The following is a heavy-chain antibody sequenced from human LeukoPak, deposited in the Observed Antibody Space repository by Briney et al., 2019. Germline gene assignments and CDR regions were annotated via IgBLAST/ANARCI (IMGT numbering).Heavy chain of an antibody. D-gene: IGHD6-19*01. Sequence: PGRSLRLSCVASGFTLSSAWMSWVRQAPGKGLEWVGRIKTKTDGGTPDYAAPVKGRFTISRDDSRNTLYLQMSSLKTEGTAVYYCTTYRVGEQWMIPNYWGQGTLVTVSS. CDR1: GFTLSSAW. J-gene: IGHJ4*02. CDR3: TTYRVGEQWMIPNY. V-gene: IGHV3-15*01. CDR2: IKTKTDGGTP.